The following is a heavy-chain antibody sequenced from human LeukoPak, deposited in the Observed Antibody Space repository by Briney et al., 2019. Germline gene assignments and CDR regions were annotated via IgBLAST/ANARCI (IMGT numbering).Heavy chain of an antibody. J-gene: IGHJ5*02. V-gene: IGHV4-59*01. CDR1: GGSISSYY. CDR2: IYYSGST. CDR3: ARFSSDVWFGNSDDWFDP. D-gene: IGHD3-10*01. Sequence: SETLSLTCTVSGGSISSYYWSWIRQPPGKGLEWIGYIYYSGSTNYNPSLKSRVTISVDTSKNQFSLKLSSVTAADTAVYYCARFSSDVWFGNSDDWFDPWGQGTLVTVSS.